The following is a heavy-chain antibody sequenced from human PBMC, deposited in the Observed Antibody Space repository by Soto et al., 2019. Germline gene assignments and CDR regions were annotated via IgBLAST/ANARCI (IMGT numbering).Heavy chain of an antibody. CDR3: ARSQLLWFGELWSWFDP. CDR2: IYPGDSDT. J-gene: IGHJ5*02. V-gene: IGHV5-51*01. Sequence: CKGSGYSFTSYWIGWVRQMPGKGLEWMGIIYPGDSDTRYSPSFQGQVTISADKSISTAYLQWSSLKASDTAMYYCARSQLLWFGELWSWFDPWGQGTLVTVSS. D-gene: IGHD3-10*01. CDR1: GYSFTSYW.